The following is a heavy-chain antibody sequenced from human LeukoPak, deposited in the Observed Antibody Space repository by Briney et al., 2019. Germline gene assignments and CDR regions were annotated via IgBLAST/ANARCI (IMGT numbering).Heavy chain of an antibody. Sequence: PGGSLRLSCAASGFTFTNAWMSWVRQAPGKGLEWVGRIKSKADGGTTDYAAPVKGRFTISRDDSKNTLYVQMNSLKTEDTAVYYCTTVAYSYYYPFDPWGQGTLVTVSS. V-gene: IGHV3-15*01. J-gene: IGHJ5*02. CDR3: TTVAYSYYYPFDP. CDR1: GFTFTNAW. D-gene: IGHD3-10*01. CDR2: IKSKADGGTT.